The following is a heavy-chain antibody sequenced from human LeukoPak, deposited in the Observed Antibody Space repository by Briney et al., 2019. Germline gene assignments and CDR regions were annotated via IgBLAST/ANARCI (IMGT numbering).Heavy chain of an antibody. D-gene: IGHD2-2*02. CDR2: IWYDGSNK. J-gene: IGHJ6*02. V-gene: IGHV3-33*01. CDR3: ARDYGDCSSTSCYTGFYGMDV. Sequence: VRQXXXXXLEXVAVIWYDGSNKYYADSVKGRFTISRDNSKNTLYLQMNSLRAEDTAVYYCARDYGDCSSTSCYTGFYGMDVWGQGTTVTVSS.